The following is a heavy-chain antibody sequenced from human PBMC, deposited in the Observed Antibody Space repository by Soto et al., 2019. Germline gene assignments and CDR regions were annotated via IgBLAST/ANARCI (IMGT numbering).Heavy chain of an antibody. Sequence: QVQLVESGGGVVQPGRSLRLSCAASGFTFSDYGMHWVRQAPGKGLEWMAFISYDGSNKYYADSVKGRFTISRDNSKNTLYLQMNILRAEDTAVYYCAKEGHKAKDSDFDYWGQGTLVTVSS. J-gene: IGHJ4*02. CDR2: ISYDGSNK. V-gene: IGHV3-30*18. D-gene: IGHD5-18*01. CDR3: AKEGHKAKDSDFDY. CDR1: GFTFSDYG.